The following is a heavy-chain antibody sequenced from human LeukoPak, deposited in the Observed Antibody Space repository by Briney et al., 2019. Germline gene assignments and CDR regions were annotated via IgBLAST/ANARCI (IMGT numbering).Heavy chain of an antibody. V-gene: IGHV4-34*01. CDR3: ASHTKYSGSYLDLIY. Sequence: SETLSLTCAVYGGSFSGYYWSWIRQPPGKGLEWIGEINHSGSTNYNPSLKSGVTISVDTSKNQFSPKLSSVTDADTAVYYCASHTKYSGSYLDLIYWGQGTLVTVSS. J-gene: IGHJ4*02. D-gene: IGHD1-26*01. CDR1: GGSFSGYY. CDR2: INHSGST.